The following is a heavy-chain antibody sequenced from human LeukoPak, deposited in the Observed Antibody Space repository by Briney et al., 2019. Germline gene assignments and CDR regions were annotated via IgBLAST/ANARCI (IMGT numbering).Heavy chain of an antibody. J-gene: IGHJ4*02. D-gene: IGHD6-19*01. V-gene: IGHV4-4*02. CDR3: ARGKRPVGSSGCLDC. CDR2: IYDTGST. Sequence: PSETLSLTCAVSGVSISSSDWWSWVRQAPGKGLEWTGEIYDTGSTNYNPSLQSRVTLSVDKSKNQFSLTLTSVTAADTAVYYCARGKRPVGSSGCLDCWGQGTLVTVSS. CDR1: GVSISSSDW.